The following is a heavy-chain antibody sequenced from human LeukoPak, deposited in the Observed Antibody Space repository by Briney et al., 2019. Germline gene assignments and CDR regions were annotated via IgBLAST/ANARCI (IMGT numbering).Heavy chain of an antibody. Sequence: GGSLRLSCVASGFTFRNYWMTWVRQAPGKGLEWVAHINQDGSEEHYMDSVKARFTISRDNAKNSLSLQMNSLRAEDTAVYYCARAFLDVWGKGTTVTVSS. CDR1: GFTFRNYW. CDR3: ARAFLDV. D-gene: IGHD2/OR15-2a*01. J-gene: IGHJ6*04. CDR2: INQDGSEE. V-gene: IGHV3-7*01.